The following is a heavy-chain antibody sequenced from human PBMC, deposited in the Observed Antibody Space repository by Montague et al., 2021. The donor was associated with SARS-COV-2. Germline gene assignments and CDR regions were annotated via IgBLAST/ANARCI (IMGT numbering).Heavy chain of an antibody. CDR3: ARALPVTTFFYSYYGMDV. CDR2: MNHSGST. CDR1: GGSFSSYY. J-gene: IGHJ6*02. D-gene: IGHD4-17*01. Sequence: SETLSLTCAVYGGSFSSYYWCWIRQPPGNGLEWIGEMNHSGSTNYNPSLKSRVTISVDTSKNQFSLELSSVTAADTAVYYCARALPVTTFFYSYYGMDVWGQGTTVTVSS. V-gene: IGHV4-34*01.